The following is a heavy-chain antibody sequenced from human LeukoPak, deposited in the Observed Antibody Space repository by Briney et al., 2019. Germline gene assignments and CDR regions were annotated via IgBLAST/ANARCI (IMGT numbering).Heavy chain of an antibody. V-gene: IGHV4-39*01. CDR2: IHYDGNT. D-gene: IGHD5-24*01. CDR3: ARHSLNNYGSYY. CDR1: GGSISSSTYS. Sequence: SETLSFTCTVSGGSISSSTYSWTWIRQPPGKGLEWIGSIHYDGNTYYKPSLKSRVTISVDTSKIQFSLRLSSATAADMATYYCARHSLNNYGSYYWGQGTLVTVSS. J-gene: IGHJ4*02.